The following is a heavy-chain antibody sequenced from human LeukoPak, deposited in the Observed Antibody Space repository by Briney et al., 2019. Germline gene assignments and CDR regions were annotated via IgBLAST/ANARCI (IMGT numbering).Heavy chain of an antibody. CDR1: GFTFSSYS. J-gene: IGHJ6*02. D-gene: IGHD2-2*01. V-gene: IGHV3-30*18. Sequence: GGSLRLSCAASGFTFSSYSMNWVRQAPGKGLEWVAVISYDGSNKYYADSVKGRFTISRDNSKNTLYLQMNSLRAEDTAVYYCAKDSHCSSTSCYPRGYYYYGMDVWGQGATVTVSS. CDR3: AKDSHCSSTSCYPRGYYYYGMDV. CDR2: ISYDGSNK.